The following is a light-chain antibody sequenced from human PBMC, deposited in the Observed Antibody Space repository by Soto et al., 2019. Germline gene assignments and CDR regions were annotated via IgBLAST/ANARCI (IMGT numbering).Light chain of an antibody. J-gene: IGKJ4*01. CDR3: QQYCASPILA. V-gene: IGKV3-20*01. CDR1: QSVTTNY. CDR2: GAS. Sequence: EIVLTQSPGTLSLSPGERATLSCRASQSVTTNYLAWYQQRPGQAPRLLIYGASSRATGIPDRFNASGSGTDFTLTISRLEPEDFAVYYCQQYCASPILAFGGGTKVEIK.